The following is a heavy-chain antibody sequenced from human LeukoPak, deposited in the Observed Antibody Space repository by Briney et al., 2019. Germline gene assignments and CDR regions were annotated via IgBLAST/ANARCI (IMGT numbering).Heavy chain of an antibody. V-gene: IGHV3-21*01. J-gene: IGHJ4*02. CDR3: ARDHYYYDSSGYPTFDY. CDR2: ISSSSSYI. Sequence: GGSLRLYCAASGFTFSSYSMNWVRQAPGKGLEWVSSISSSSSYIYYADSVKGRFTISRDNAKNSLYLQMNSLRAEDTAVYYCARDHYYYDSSGYPTFDYWGQGTLVTVSS. CDR1: GFTFSSYS. D-gene: IGHD3-22*01.